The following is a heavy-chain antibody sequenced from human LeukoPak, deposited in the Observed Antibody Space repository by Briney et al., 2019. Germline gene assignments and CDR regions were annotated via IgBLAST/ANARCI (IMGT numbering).Heavy chain of an antibody. J-gene: IGHJ6*02. Sequence: ASENVPCKASGYTFSNYDIHWVRQATGQGLEWMGWMNPNSANTGYAQKFQGRVTMTRNTSINTAYMELSSLRSEDTAVYYCARGGTRYCTSTSCSDYYFYGMDVWGQGTTVTVSS. D-gene: IGHD2-2*01. CDR1: GYTFSNYD. V-gene: IGHV1-8*01. CDR2: MNPNSANT. CDR3: ARGGTRYCTSTSCSDYYFYGMDV.